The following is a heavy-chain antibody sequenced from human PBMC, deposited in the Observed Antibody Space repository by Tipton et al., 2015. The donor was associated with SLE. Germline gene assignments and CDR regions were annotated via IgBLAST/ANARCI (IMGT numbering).Heavy chain of an antibody. D-gene: IGHD3-22*01. V-gene: IGHV1-69*05. Sequence: QSGAEVKKAGSSVKVSCKASGNNFRNYAINWVRQAPGQGLEWMGGIIPLFGTPNYAQKWQGRVTITTDSYTNTAYMELSSLRSEDTGVYYCARLNRPVFDSIGYTDAFDIWGQGTMVTVSS. CDR3: ARLNRPVFDSIGYTDAFDI. J-gene: IGHJ3*02. CDR2: IIPLFGTP. CDR1: GNNFRNYA.